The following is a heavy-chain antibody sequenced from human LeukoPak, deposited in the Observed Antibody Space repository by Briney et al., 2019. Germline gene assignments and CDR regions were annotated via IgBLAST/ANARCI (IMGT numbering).Heavy chain of an antibody. V-gene: IGHV1-69*04. D-gene: IGHD6-19*01. J-gene: IGHJ4*02. Sequence: SVKVSCKASGGTFSSYAISWVRQAPGQGLEWMGRIIPILGIANYAQEFQGRVTITADKFTSTAYMELSSLRSEDTAVYYCARVGAVAGTGGGVFDYWGQGTLVTVSS. CDR1: GGTFSSYA. CDR2: IIPILGIA. CDR3: ARVGAVAGTGGGVFDY.